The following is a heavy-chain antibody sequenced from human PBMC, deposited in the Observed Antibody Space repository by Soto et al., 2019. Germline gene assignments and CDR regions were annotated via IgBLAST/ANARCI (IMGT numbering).Heavy chain of an antibody. J-gene: IGHJ4*02. CDR3: AREDCSGGSCYDY. D-gene: IGHD2-15*01. Sequence: ASVKVSCKASGGTFSSYAISWVRQAPGQGLEWMGGIIPIFGTANYAQKFQGRVTITADESTSTAYMELSSLRSEDTAVYYCAREDCSGGSCYDYWGQGTLVPVSS. V-gene: IGHV1-69*13. CDR2: IIPIFGTA. CDR1: GGTFSSYA.